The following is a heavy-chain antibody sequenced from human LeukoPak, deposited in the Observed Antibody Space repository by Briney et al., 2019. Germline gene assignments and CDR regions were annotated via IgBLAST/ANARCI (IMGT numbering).Heavy chain of an antibody. CDR2: ISSSSSTI. D-gene: IGHD3-3*01. Sequence: GGSLRLSCAASGFTFSSYSMNWVRQAPGKGLEWVSYISSSSSTIYYADSVKGRFTISRDNAKNSLYLQMNSPRDEDTAVYYCARGGTFWSGYYTAFDYWGQGTLVTVSS. CDR3: ARGGTFWSGYYTAFDY. V-gene: IGHV3-48*02. J-gene: IGHJ4*02. CDR1: GFTFSSYS.